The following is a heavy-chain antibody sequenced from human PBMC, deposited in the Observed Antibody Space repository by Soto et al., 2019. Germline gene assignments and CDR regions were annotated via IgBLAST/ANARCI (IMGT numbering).Heavy chain of an antibody. CDR3: AKSAGGLESYYNGYYYYYGMDA. J-gene: IGHJ6*02. CDR1: GFTFSSYG. CDR2: ILYDGSKK. V-gene: IGHV3-30*18. D-gene: IGHD3-10*01. Sequence: QVQLVESGGGVVQPGRSLRLSCAASGFTFSSYGMHWVRQAPGKGLEWVAVILYDGSKKYYADSVKGRFTISKDNSKNPLYLQMRSLSAEETAVYYCAKSAGGLESYYNGYYYYYGMDAWGPGTPVTVSS.